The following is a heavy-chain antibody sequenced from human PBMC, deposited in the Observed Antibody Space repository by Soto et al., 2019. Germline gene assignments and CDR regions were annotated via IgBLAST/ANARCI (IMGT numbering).Heavy chain of an antibody. Sequence: EVQLVESGGGLVQPGGSLRLSCAASGFTFSSYSMNWVRQAPGKGLEWVSYISSSSSTIYYADSVKGRFTISRDNAKSSLCLQTNRLRAEATAVYDCASEMAALNYFDHRGQGTLGTVSS. CDR2: ISSSSSTI. CDR1: GFTFSSYS. V-gene: IGHV3-48*01. CDR3: ASEMAALNYFDH. J-gene: IGHJ4*02. D-gene: IGHD2-15*01.